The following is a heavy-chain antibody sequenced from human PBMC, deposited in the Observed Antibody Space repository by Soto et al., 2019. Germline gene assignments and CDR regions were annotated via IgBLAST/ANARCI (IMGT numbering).Heavy chain of an antibody. J-gene: IGHJ4*02. CDR3: ARGGRSSSAPFDY. CDR1: GYTFTSYG. V-gene: IGHV1-2*04. D-gene: IGHD6-6*01. Sequence: ASVKVSCKASGYTFTSYGISWVRQAPGQGLEWLGWINPDTGGANYAQKFQGWVTMTRDTSISTAYMDLNRLRSDDTAVYYCARGGRSSSAPFDYWGQGTLVTVSS. CDR2: INPDTGGA.